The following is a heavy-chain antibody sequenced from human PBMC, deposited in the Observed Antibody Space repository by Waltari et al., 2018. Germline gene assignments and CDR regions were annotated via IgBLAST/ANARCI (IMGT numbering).Heavy chain of an antibody. D-gene: IGHD6-13*01. J-gene: IGHJ6*02. Sequence: EVQLVQSGAEVKKPGESLKISCKGSGYSFTSYWNGWVRQMPGKGLEWVGIIYPGDSDTRYSPSFQGQVTISADKSISTAYLQWSSLKASDTAMYYCARRGSSWNDYYYGMDVWGQGTTVTVSS. CDR2: IYPGDSDT. CDR3: ARRGSSWNDYYYGMDV. CDR1: GYSFTSYW. V-gene: IGHV5-51*01.